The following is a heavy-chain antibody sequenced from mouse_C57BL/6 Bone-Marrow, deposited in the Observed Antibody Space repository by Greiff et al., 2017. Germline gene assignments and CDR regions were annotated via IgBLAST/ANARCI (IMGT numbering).Heavy chain of an antibody. CDR2: IRNKANGYTT. CDR3: ARSSITGPFAY. Sequence: EVHLVESGGGLVQPGGSLSLSCAASGFTFTDYYMSWVRQPPGKALEWLGFIRNKANGYTTEYSASVKGRFTISRDNSQSILYLQVNALRAEDSATYYCARSSITGPFAYWGQGTLVTVSA. V-gene: IGHV7-3*01. D-gene: IGHD4-1*01. CDR1: GFTFTDYY. J-gene: IGHJ3*01.